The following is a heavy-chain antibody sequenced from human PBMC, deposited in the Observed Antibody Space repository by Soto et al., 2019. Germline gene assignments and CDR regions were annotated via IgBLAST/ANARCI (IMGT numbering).Heavy chain of an antibody. J-gene: IGHJ4*02. CDR2: INHSGNT. CDR1: GGSFSGYY. Sequence: QVQLQQWGAGLLKPSETLSLTCAVYGGSFSGYYWTWIRQPPGKGLEWIGEINHSGNTNYNPSLKSRVTISLDMSKNQFYLKLRSVTAADTAVYYCARGFHSSALFSRYTKFDNWGQGTLVTVSS. V-gene: IGHV4-34*01. D-gene: IGHD6-6*01. CDR3: ARGFHSSALFSRYTKFDN.